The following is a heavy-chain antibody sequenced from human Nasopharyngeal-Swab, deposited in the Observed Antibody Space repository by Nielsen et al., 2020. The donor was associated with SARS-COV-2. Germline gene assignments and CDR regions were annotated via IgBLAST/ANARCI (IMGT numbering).Heavy chain of an antibody. D-gene: IGHD2-15*01. CDR2: IYYSGST. CDR3: ARVLTRNLVVALVLDAFDI. V-gene: IGHV4-59*12. CDR1: GGSISRYY. J-gene: IGHJ3*02. Sequence: SETLSLTCTVSGGSISRYYWSWIRQPPGKGLEWIGYIYYSGSTYYNPSLKSRVTISVDTSKNQFSLKLSSVTAADTAVYYCARVLTRNLVVALVLDAFDIWGQGTMVTVSS.